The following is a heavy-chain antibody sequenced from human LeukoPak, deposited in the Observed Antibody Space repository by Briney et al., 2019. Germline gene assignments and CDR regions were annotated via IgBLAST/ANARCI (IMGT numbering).Heavy chain of an antibody. CDR1: GGSISSGDYY. D-gene: IGHD1-26*01. Sequence: SETLSLTCTVSGGSISSGDYYWSWIRQPPGKGLEWIGYIYYSGSTYYNPSLESRVTISVDPSKNQFSLKLSSVTAADTAVYYCARGKGGSYPYYFDYWGQGTLVTVSS. CDR3: ARGKGGSYPYYFDY. CDR2: IYYSGST. J-gene: IGHJ4*02. V-gene: IGHV4-30-4*08.